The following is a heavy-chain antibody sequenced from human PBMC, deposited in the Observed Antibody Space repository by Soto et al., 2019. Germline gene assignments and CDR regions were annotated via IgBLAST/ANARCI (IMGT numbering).Heavy chain of an antibody. D-gene: IGHD3-10*01. CDR2: IIPILGIA. CDR3: ARGYDGSGSSTYPTSDAFDI. Sequence: SVKVSCKASGGTFSSYTISWVRQAPGQGLEWMGRIIPILGIANYAQKFQGRVTITADKSTSTAYMELSSLRSEDTAVYYCARGYDGSGSSTYPTSDAFDIWGQGTMVTVTS. CDR1: GGTFSSYT. J-gene: IGHJ3*02. V-gene: IGHV1-69*02.